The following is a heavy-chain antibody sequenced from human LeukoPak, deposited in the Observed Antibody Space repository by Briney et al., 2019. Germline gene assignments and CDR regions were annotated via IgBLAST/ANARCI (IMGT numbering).Heavy chain of an antibody. CDR1: GFTFSSYA. CDR3: ASGLLEATPN. D-gene: IGHD1-26*01. Sequence: PGGSLRLSCAASGFTFSSYAMHWVRQAPGKGLEYVSAISSNGGSTYYANSVKGRFTISRDNSKNTLYLQMGSLRAEDMAVYYCASGLLEATPNWGQGTLVTVSS. V-gene: IGHV3-64*01. CDR2: ISSNGGST. J-gene: IGHJ4*02.